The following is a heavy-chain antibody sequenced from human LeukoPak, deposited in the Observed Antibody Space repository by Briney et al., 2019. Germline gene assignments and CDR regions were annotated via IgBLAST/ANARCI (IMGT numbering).Heavy chain of an antibody. CDR3: ARRKGNYYGMDV. CDR2: IYYSGST. Sequence: SGTLSLTCTVSGGSISSSSYYWGWIRQPPGKGLEWIGSIYYSGSTYYNPSLKSRVTISVDTSKNQFSLKLSSVTAADTAVYYCARRKGNYYGMDVWGQGTTVTVSS. CDR1: GGSISSSSYY. V-gene: IGHV4-39*01. J-gene: IGHJ6*02.